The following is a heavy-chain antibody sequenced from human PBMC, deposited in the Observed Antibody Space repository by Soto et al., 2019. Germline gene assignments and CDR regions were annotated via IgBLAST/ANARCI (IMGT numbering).Heavy chain of an antibody. CDR1: GGTFSSYA. CDR3: AGGDYDILTGSSTAYYYYGMDV. Sequence: SVKVSCKASGGTFSSYAISWVRQAPGQGLEWMGGIIPIFGTANYAQKFQGRVTITADESTSTAYMELSSLRSEDTAVYYCAGGDYDILTGSSTAYYYYGMDVWGQGTTVTVSS. V-gene: IGHV1-69*13. D-gene: IGHD3-9*01. J-gene: IGHJ6*02. CDR2: IIPIFGTA.